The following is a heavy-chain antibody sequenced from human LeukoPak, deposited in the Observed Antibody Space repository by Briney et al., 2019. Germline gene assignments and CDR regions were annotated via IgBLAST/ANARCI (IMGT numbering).Heavy chain of an antibody. J-gene: IGHJ4*02. V-gene: IGHV1-18*01. CDR2: ISAYNANT. CDR1: GYTFISYG. CDR3: ARDGFGGYYDY. D-gene: IGHD3-22*01. Sequence: ASVKVSCKASGYTFISYGISWVRQAPGQGLEWVGWISAYNANTNYAQKLQGRVTMTTDTSTSTAYMELRSLRSDDTAVYYCARDGFGGYYDYWGQGTLVTVSS.